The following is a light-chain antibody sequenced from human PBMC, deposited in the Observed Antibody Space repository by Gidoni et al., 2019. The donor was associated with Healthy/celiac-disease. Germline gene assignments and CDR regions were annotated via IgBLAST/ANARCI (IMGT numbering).Light chain of an antibody. CDR1: QSVLYSSNNKNY. Sequence: DIVMTQSTDSLAVSLGERATINCKSSQSVLYSSNNKNYLAWYQQKPGQPPNLLIYWASTRESGVPDRFSGSGSGTDFTLTISSLQAEDVAVYYCQQYYSIPRTFGGGTKVEIK. V-gene: IGKV4-1*01. CDR3: QQYYSIPRT. J-gene: IGKJ4*01. CDR2: WAS.